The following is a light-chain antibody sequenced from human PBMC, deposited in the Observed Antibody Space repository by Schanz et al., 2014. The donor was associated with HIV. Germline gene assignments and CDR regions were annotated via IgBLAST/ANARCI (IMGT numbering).Light chain of an antibody. CDR1: QSINTF. Sequence: DVQMTQFSSSLSASVGDRVTITCRASQSINTFVNWYQQKPGKAPQLLIYGASNLQRGVPSRFSGSGSGTEFSLIISSLQPEDFATYYCQQTYSMPSITFGQGTRLDIK. V-gene: IGKV1-39*01. CDR2: GAS. J-gene: IGKJ5*01. CDR3: QQTYSMPSIT.